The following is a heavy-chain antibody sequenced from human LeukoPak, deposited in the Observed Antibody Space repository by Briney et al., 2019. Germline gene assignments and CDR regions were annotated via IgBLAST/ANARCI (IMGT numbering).Heavy chain of an antibody. V-gene: IGHV3-48*04. CDR3: ARDYYDSSGLDY. D-gene: IGHD3-22*01. J-gene: IGHJ4*02. Sequence: GGSLRLSCAASGFTFSSYGMSWVRQAPGKGLEWVSYISSSGDTIYYAYSGKGRFTISRDNAKKSLYLQMNSLRAEDTAVYYCARDYYDSSGLDYWGQGTLVTVSS. CDR2: ISSSGDTI. CDR1: GFTFSSYG.